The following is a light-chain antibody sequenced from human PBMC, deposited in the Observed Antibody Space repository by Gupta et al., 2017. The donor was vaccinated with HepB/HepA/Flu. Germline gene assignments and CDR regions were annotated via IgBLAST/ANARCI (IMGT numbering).Light chain of an antibody. V-gene: IGKV3-15*01. J-gene: IGKJ3*01. CDR3: QQYNNWPPSFT. CDR1: QSVSSN. Sequence: VMTQSPATLSVSPGERATLSCRASQSVSSNLACYQQKPGQAPRILIYGASTRATGIPARFSGSWSGTEFTLNISSLQSEDFAVYYCQQYNNWPPSFTFGPGTKVEIK. CDR2: GAS.